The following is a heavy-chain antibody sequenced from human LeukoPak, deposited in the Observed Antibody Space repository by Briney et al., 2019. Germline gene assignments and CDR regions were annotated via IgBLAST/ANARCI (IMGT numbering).Heavy chain of an antibody. D-gene: IGHD3-22*01. CDR3: ARVSAYYYDSSGYYPDY. V-gene: IGHV4-39*07. CDR1: GGSISSSSYY. Sequence: SETLSLTCTVSGGSISSSSYYWGWIRQPPGKGLEWIGSIYYSGSTYYNPSLKSRVTISVDTSKNQFSLKLSSVTAADTAVYYCARVSAYYYDSSGYYPDYWGQEPWSPSPQ. CDR2: IYYSGST. J-gene: IGHJ4*01.